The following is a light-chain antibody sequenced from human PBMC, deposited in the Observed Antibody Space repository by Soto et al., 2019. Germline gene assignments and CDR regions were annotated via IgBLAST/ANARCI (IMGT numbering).Light chain of an antibody. CDR2: DVS. J-gene: IGLJ1*01. CDR1: STDIGRYNY. Sequence: QSVLTQPASVSGSPGQSITISCTGTSTDIGRYNYVSWYQQHPGKAPKLMIYDVSNRPSGVSNRFSGSKSGNTASLTISGLQAEDEADYYCCSYAGSSTPLYVFGTGTKVTVL. CDR3: CSYAGSSTPLYV. V-gene: IGLV2-14*03.